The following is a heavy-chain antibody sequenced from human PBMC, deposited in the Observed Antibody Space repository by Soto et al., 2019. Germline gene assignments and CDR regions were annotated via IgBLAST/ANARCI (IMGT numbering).Heavy chain of an antibody. V-gene: IGHV1-46*01. CDR1: GYTFTTYY. CDR2: INPSDGST. CDR3: ARDPWGDYSTAWFDP. D-gene: IGHD4-4*01. Sequence: QVQLVQSGAEVKKPGASVKVSCKASGYTFTTYYMHWVRQAPGQGLEWMGLINPSDGSTTYAQKFQGRVTMTRDTSTSTVYMELSSLRSEDTAMYYCARDPWGDYSTAWFDPWGQGTLVTVSS. J-gene: IGHJ5*02.